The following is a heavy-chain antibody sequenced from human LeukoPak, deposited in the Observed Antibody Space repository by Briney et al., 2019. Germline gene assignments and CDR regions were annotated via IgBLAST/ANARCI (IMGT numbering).Heavy chain of an antibody. Sequence: PSETLSLTCTVSGGSISSYYWSWIRQPPGKGLEWIGYIYYSGSTNYNPSLKSRVTISVDTSKNQVSLKLSSVTAADTAVYYCARYDGYNIDYWGQGTLVTVSS. CDR3: ARYDGYNIDY. V-gene: IGHV4-59*01. CDR2: IYYSGST. CDR1: GGSISSYY. D-gene: IGHD5-24*01. J-gene: IGHJ4*02.